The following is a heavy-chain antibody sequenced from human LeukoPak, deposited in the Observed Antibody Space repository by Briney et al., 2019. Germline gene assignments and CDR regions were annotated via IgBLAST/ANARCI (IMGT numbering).Heavy chain of an antibody. CDR1: GYTFTSYA. CDR3: ARYSSRSSLRGFDP. CDR2: INTNTGNP. Sequence: GASVKVSCKASGYTFTSYAMNWVRQAPGQGLEWMGWINTNTGNPTYAQGFTGRFVFSLDTSVSTAYLQISSLKAEDTAVYYCARYSSRSSLRGFDPWGQGTLVTVSS. J-gene: IGHJ5*02. V-gene: IGHV7-4-1*02. D-gene: IGHD6-13*01.